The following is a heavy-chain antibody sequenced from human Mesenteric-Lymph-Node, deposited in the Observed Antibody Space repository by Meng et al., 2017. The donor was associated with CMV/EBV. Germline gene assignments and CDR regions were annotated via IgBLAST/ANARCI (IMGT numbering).Heavy chain of an antibody. J-gene: IGHJ5*02. Sequence: GESLKISCAASGFTFNSYPMTWVRQAPGKGLEWVSIISGSGDTTYYANSVKGRFTISRDNAKNSLYLQMNSLRVEDTAVYYCARYGTIGTRWGGWFDPWGQGTLVTVSS. CDR1: GFTFNSYP. D-gene: IGHD1-1*01. CDR2: ISGSGDTT. CDR3: ARYGTIGTRWGGWFDP. V-gene: IGHV3-23*01.